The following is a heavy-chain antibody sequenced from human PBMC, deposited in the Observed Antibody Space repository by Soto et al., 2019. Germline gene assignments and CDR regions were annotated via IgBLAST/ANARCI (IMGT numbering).Heavy chain of an antibody. CDR2: VSTNGGTS. V-gene: IGHV3-64D*06. CDR3: VKDRAPRDGYKTQPGS. D-gene: IGHD5-12*01. J-gene: IGHJ5*02. Sequence: SCSASGFTVSIYAMHWFRQSPGKGLEYVSAVSTNGGTSYYADSVKGRFTISRDNSRNTLYLQMNSLRPEDTAVYYCVKDRAPRDGYKTQPGSWGLGTLVTVSS. CDR1: GFTVSIYA.